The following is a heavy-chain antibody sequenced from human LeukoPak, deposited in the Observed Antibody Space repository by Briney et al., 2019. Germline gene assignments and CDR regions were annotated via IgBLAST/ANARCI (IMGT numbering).Heavy chain of an antibody. V-gene: IGHV3-33*01. J-gene: IGHJ4*02. CDR1: GFTFSSYG. Sequence: GGSLRLSCAASGFTFSSYGMHWVRQAPGRGLEWVAVIWYDGSNKYYADSVKGRFTISRDNSKNTLYLQMNSLRAEDTAVYYCAREDHYYDSSGYYYEGGSYWGQGTLVTVSS. D-gene: IGHD3-22*01. CDR2: IWYDGSNK. CDR3: AREDHYYDSSGYYYEGGSY.